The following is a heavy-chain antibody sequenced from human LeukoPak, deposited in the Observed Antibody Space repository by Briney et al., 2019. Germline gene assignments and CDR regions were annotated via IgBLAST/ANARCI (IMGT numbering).Heavy chain of an antibody. CDR2: IKGKTDGGAT. Sequence: PGGSLRLSCAASGFTFSIYWMSWVRQTPEKGLEWVGRIKGKTDGGATDYAAPVKGRFTISRDDSKNTVYLQMNSLKTEDTAVYYCATLATGVTSWGPGTLVTVSS. J-gene: IGHJ4*02. V-gene: IGHV3-15*01. CDR1: GFTFSIYW. D-gene: IGHD5-12*01. CDR3: ATLATGVTS.